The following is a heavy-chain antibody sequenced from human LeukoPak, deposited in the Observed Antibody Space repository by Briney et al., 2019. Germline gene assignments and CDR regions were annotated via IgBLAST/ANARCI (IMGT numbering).Heavy chain of an antibody. V-gene: IGHV4-61*01. D-gene: IGHD3-10*01. Sequence: SETLSLTCTVSGGSVSSGSYYWSWIRQPPVKGLEWIGYIYYTGSTNYNPSLKSRVTISVDTSKNQFSLKLSSVTPADTAVYYCARLWFGELSRAFDYWGQGTLVTVSS. J-gene: IGHJ4*02. CDR2: IYYTGST. CDR1: GGSVSSGSYY. CDR3: ARLWFGELSRAFDY.